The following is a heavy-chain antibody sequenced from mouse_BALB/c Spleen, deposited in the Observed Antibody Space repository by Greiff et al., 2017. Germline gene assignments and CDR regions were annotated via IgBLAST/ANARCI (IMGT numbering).Heavy chain of an antibody. CDR3: NDYGSSSWYFDV. Sequence: EVQLQQSGAELVRSGASVKLSCTASGFNIKDYYMHWVKQRPEQGLEWIGWIDPENGDTEYAPTFQGKATMTADTSSNTAYLQLSSLTSEDTAVYYCNDYGSSSWYFDVWGAGTTVTVSS. V-gene: IGHV14-4*02. CDR1: GFNIKDYY. J-gene: IGHJ1*01. D-gene: IGHD1-1*01. CDR2: IDPENGDT.